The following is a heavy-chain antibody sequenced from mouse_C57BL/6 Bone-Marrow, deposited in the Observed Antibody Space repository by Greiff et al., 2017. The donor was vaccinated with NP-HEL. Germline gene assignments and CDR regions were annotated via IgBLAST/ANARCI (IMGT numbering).Heavy chain of an antibody. V-gene: IGHV1-39*01. CDR1: GYSFTDYN. J-gene: IGHJ4*01. CDR2: INPNYGTT. CDR3: ARGGYGSRSYAMDY. D-gene: IGHD1-1*01. Sequence: VQLKESGPELVKPGASVKISCKASGYSFTDYNMNWVKQSNGKSLEWIGVINPNYGTTSYNQKFKGKATLTVDQSSSTAYMQLNSLTSEDSAVYYCARGGYGSRSYAMDYWGQGTSVTVSS.